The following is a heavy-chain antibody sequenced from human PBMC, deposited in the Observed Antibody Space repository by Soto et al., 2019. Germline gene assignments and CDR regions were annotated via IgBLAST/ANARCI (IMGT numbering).Heavy chain of an antibody. D-gene: IGHD3-16*02. CDR3: ARDYLWGSYRWHYFDY. V-gene: IGHV3-48*02. J-gene: IGHJ4*02. CDR1: GFTFSSYS. CDR2: ISSSSSTI. Sequence: ESGGGLVQPGGSLRLSCAASGFTFSSYSMNWVRQAPGKGLEWVSYISSSSSTIYYADSVKGRFTISRDNAKNSLYLQVNSLRDEDTAVYYCARDYLWGSYRWHYFDYWGQGTLVTVPS.